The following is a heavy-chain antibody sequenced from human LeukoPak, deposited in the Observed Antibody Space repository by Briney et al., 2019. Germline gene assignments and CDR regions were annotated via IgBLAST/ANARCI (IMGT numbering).Heavy chain of an antibody. J-gene: IGHJ6*02. D-gene: IGHD2-2*01. V-gene: IGHV1-8*01. CDR2: MNPNSGNT. CDR1: GYTFTSYD. Sequence: GASVKVSCKASGYTFTSYDINWVRQATGQGLEWMGWMNPNSGNTGYAQKFQGRVTMTRNTSISTAYMELSSLRSEDTAVYYCARVLGYCSSTSCYYYYGMDAWGQGTTVTVSS. CDR3: ARVLGYCSSTSCYYYYGMDA.